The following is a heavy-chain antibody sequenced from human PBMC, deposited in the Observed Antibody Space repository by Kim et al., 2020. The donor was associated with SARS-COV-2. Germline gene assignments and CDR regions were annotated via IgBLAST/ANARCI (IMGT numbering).Heavy chain of an antibody. CDR1: GDSVSSNSAA. CDR3: ARVASTTSGWRLYYYYSGMDV. J-gene: IGHJ6*02. Sequence: SQTLSLTCAISGDSVSSNSAAWNWIRQSPSRGLEWLGRTYYRSKWYNDYAVSVKSRITINPDTSKNQFSLQLNSVTPEDTAVYYCARVASTTSGWRLYYYYSGMDVWGQGTTVTVSS. D-gene: IGHD6-19*01. CDR2: TYYRSKWYN. V-gene: IGHV6-1*01.